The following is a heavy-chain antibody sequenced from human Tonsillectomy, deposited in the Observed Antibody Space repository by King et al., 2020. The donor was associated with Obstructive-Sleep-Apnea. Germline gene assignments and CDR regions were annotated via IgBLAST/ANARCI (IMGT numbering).Heavy chain of an antibody. V-gene: IGHV3-23*04. Sequence: VQLVESGGGLVQPGGSLRLSCAASGFTFSSYAMTWVRQAPGKGLEWVSAMSGSGGSTYCADSVKGRFTISRDNSKNTLYLQMNSLRAEDTAVYYCAKDKDSSGYYILDYWGQGTLVTVSS. D-gene: IGHD3-22*01. CDR1: GFTFSSYA. CDR3: AKDKDSSGYYILDY. CDR2: MSGSGGST. J-gene: IGHJ4*02.